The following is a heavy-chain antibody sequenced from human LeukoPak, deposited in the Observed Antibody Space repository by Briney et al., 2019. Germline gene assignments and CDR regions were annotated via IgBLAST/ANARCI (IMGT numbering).Heavy chain of an antibody. Sequence: ASVKVSCKASGYTFTGYYMHWVRQAPGQGLEWLGWINPNNGGTNYAQKFQGRVTMTRDTSISTAYMELSRLRSDDTAVYYCSRQGVWELLTKPFDYWGQGTLVSVSS. CDR2: INPNNGGT. D-gene: IGHD4-23*01. CDR1: GYTFTGYY. CDR3: SRQGVWELLTKPFDY. J-gene: IGHJ4*02. V-gene: IGHV1-2*02.